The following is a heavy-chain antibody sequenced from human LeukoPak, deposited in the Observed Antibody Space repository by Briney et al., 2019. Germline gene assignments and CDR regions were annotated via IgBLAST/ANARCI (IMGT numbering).Heavy chain of an antibody. CDR2: IYHAGST. D-gene: IGHD2-15*01. V-gene: IGHV4-4*02. Sequence: SGTLSLTCTVSGAAISSSNWWTWVRQPPGEALEWIGEIYHAGSTNYNPSLKSRVTISIDKSKNQFSLMLTSLTAADTAVYYCAGQYSVPKYYYGLDVWGQGTTVTVSS. J-gene: IGHJ6*02. CDR1: GAAISSSNW. CDR3: AGQYSVPKYYYGLDV.